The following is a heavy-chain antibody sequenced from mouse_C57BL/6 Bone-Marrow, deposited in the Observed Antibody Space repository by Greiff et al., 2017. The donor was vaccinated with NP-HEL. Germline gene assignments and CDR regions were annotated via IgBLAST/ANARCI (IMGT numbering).Heavy chain of an antibody. CDR3: ARICYYGSSYEGY. V-gene: IGHV1-81*01. D-gene: IGHD1-1*01. CDR1: GYTFTSYG. CDR2: IYPRSGNT. Sequence: VKLMESGAELARPGASVKLSCKASGYTFTSYGISWVKQRTGQGLEWIGEIYPRSGNTYYNEKFKGKATLTADKSSSTAYMELRSLTSEDSAVYFCARICYYGSSYEGYWGQGTTLTVSS. J-gene: IGHJ2*01.